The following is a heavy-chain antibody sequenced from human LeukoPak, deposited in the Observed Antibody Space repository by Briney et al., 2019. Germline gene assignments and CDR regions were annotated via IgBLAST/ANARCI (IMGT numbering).Heavy chain of an antibody. CDR2: IIPSTGGT. J-gene: IGHJ4*02. D-gene: IGHD6-19*01. V-gene: IGHV1-2*06. Sequence: ASVSVSCEASGYTFTSYYVHWVRQAPGQGLEWMGRIIPSTGGTVYAQKFQGRVTMTRDTSISTVYLELSSLRSDDTALYFCAREQSITVAGTDYWGQGTLVTVSS. CDR1: GYTFTSYY. CDR3: AREQSITVAGTDY.